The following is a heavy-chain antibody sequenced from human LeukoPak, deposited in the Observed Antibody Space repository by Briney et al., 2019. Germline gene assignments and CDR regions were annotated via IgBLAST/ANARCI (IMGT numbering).Heavy chain of an antibody. CDR1: GSSIMNNNYF. V-gene: IGHV4-39*01. CDR3: ARFRFYDFWRGYSDPNRYNWFDP. J-gene: IGHJ5*02. Sequence: SETLSLTCTVSGSSIMNNNYFWGWIRQSPGRGLDWIGSVSYGGSTNYNPSLKSRITISLDAAKKQFSLRLRSVTAADTAVYYCARFRFYDFWRGYSDPNRYNWFDPWGQGTLVIVSS. D-gene: IGHD3-3*01. CDR2: VSYGGST.